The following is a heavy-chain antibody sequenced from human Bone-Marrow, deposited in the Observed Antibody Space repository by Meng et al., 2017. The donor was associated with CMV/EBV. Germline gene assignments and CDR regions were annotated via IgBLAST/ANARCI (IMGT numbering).Heavy chain of an antibody. CDR3: AREGTADDAFEI. CDR1: GFTFSSYS. D-gene: IGHD1/OR15-1a*01. V-gene: IGHV3-30*03. CDR2: ISYDGSNK. J-gene: IGHJ3*02. Sequence: GGSLRLSCAASGFTFSSYSMNWVRQAPGKGLEWVAVISYDGSNKYYADSVKGRFSISRDNSKNTLYLQMNSLRAEDTAVYYCAREGTADDAFEIWGQGTMVTVSS.